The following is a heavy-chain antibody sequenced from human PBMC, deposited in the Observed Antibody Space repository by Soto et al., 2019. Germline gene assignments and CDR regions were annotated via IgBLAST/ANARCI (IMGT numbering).Heavy chain of an antibody. J-gene: IGHJ6*02. CDR1: GFTFSNYA. D-gene: IGHD5-18*01. CDR2: ISYDGSDK. V-gene: IGHV3-30-3*01. Sequence: QVHLVESEGGVVQPGRSLRLSCAASGFTFSNYAMHWVRQAPGKGLEWVAVISYDGSDKYNANSVKGRFTISRDNSKNTLYLQMNSLRAEDTAVYYCVRDTGPNGYNYYYFGMDVWGQGTTVTVSS. CDR3: VRDTGPNGYNYYYFGMDV.